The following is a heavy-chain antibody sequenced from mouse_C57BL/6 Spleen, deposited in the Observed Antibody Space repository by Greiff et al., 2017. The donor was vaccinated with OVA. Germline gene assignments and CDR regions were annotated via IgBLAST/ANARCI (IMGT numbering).Heavy chain of an antibody. Sequence: VQLQQSGPELVKPGASVKIPCKASGYTFTDYNMDWVKQSHGKSLEWIGDINPNNGGTIYNQKFKGKATLTVDKSSSTAYMELRSLTSEDTAVYYCASGGDDGYYAMDYWGQGTSVTVSS. V-gene: IGHV1-18*01. D-gene: IGHD2-3*01. CDR2: INPNNGGT. CDR1: GYTFTDYN. J-gene: IGHJ4*01. CDR3: ASGGDDGYYAMDY.